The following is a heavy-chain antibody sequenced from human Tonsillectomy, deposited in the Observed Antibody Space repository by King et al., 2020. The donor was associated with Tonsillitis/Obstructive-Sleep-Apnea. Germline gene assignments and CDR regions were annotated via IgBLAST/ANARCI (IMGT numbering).Heavy chain of an antibody. CDR3: AQARAAAGWEWFDP. Sequence: VQLVESGGGLVQPGGSLRLSCAASGFTFSSYAMSWVRQAPGKGLEWVSTISGSGGITYYADSVKGRFTISRDNSKNTLYLQMNSLRAEDTALYYCAQARAAAGWEWFDPWGQGTLVTVSS. D-gene: IGHD6-13*01. V-gene: IGHV3-23*04. J-gene: IGHJ5*02. CDR2: ISGSGGIT. CDR1: GFTFSSYA.